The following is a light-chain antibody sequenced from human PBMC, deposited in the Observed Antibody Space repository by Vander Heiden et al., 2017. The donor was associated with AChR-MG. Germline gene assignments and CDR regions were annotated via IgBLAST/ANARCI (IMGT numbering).Light chain of an antibody. Sequence: EIVMTQSRATLSVSPGERATLSCSARQSVSSYLAWYQQKPGQAPRRLIYGASTRATGIPARFSGSGSGTEFTLTISSLQSEDFAVYYCQQYNNWPKTFGQGTNVEIK. J-gene: IGKJ1*01. CDR2: GAS. CDR1: QSVSSY. CDR3: QQYNNWPKT. V-gene: IGKV3-15*01.